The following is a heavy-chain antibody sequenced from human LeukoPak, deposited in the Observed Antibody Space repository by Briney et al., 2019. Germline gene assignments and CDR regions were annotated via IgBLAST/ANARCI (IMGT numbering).Heavy chain of an antibody. V-gene: IGHV3-49*03. CDR2: IRSKAYGGTT. D-gene: IGHD6-19*01. Sequence: GGSLRLSCTASGFTFGDYAMSWFRKAPGKGLEWVGFIRSKAYGGTTEYAASVKGRFTISRDDSKSIAYLQMNSLKTEDTAVYYCTRGKWLGSGDYYYYGMDVWGQGTTVTGSS. CDR1: GFTFGDYA. J-gene: IGHJ6*02. CDR3: TRGKWLGSGDYYYYGMDV.